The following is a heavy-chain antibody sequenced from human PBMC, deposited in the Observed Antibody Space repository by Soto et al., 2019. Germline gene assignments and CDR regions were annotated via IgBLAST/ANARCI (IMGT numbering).Heavy chain of an antibody. V-gene: IGHV3-23*01. CDR3: ALAPMVRGEETRNWYFDL. CDR1: GFTFSSYA. D-gene: IGHD3-10*01. CDR2: ISGSGGST. J-gene: IGHJ2*01. Sequence: GGSLRLSCAASGFTFSSYAMSWVRQAPGKGLEWVSAISGSGGSTYYADSVKGRFTISRDNSKNTLYLQMNSLRSEDTAVYYCALAPMVRGEETRNWYFDLWGRGTLVTVSS.